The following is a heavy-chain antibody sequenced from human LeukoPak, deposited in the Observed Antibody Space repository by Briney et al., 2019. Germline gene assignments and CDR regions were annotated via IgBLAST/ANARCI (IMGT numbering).Heavy chain of an antibody. Sequence: GRSLRLSCAASGFTFDDYAMHWVRQAPGKGLEWVSGISWNSGSINYADSVKGRFTISGDNAKNSLYLQMNSLRPEDTALYYCAKDISVAAAEGGDFDYLGQGTLVTVSS. CDR3: AKDISVAAAEGGDFDY. V-gene: IGHV3-9*01. D-gene: IGHD6-13*01. J-gene: IGHJ4*02. CDR1: GFTFDDYA. CDR2: ISWNSGSI.